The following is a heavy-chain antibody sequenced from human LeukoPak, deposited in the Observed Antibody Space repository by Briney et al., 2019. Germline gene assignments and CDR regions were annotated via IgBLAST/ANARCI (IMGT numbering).Heavy chain of an antibody. Sequence: GGSLRLSCAASGFTFSSYAMHWVRQAPGKGLEWVAVISYDGSNKYYAGSVKDRFTISRDNSKNTLYLQMNSLRAEDTAVYYCARDPDTAMVLTHWGQGTLVTVSS. D-gene: IGHD5-18*01. CDR1: GFTFSSYA. V-gene: IGHV3-30*14. J-gene: IGHJ4*02. CDR3: ARDPDTAMVLTH. CDR2: ISYDGSNK.